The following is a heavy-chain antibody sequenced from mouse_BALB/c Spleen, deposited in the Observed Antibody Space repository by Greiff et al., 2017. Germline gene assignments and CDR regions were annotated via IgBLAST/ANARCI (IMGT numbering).Heavy chain of an antibody. D-gene: IGHD1-1*01. CDR1: GYSFTGYT. Sequence: EVKLMESGPELVKPGASMKISCKASGYSFTGYTMNWVKQSHGKNLEWIGLINPYNGGTSYNQKFKGKATLTVDKSSSTAYMELLSLTSEDSAVYYCTRGYYGSSLDYWGQGTTLTVSS. CDR2: INPYNGGT. CDR3: TRGYYGSSLDY. V-gene: IGHV1-18*01. J-gene: IGHJ2*01.